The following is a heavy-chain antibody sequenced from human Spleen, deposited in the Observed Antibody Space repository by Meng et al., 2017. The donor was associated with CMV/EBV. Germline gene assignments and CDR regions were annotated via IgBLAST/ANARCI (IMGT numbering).Heavy chain of an antibody. CDR2: IYYSGST. CDR3: ASRYYGMDV. J-gene: IGHJ6*02. CDR1: GGSISSYS. V-gene: IGHV4-59*01. Sequence: SISSTVSGGSISSYSCSWIRQPPGKGLEWIGYIYYSGSTNYNPSLKSRVTISIDTSKNKFSLKLSSVTAADTAVYYCASRYYGMDVWGQGITVTVSS.